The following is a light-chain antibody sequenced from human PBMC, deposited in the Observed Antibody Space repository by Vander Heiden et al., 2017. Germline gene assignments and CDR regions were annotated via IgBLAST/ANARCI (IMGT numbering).Light chain of an antibody. CDR3: QSADSSGADVV. CDR2: KDS. Sequence: SYELTQPPSVTVSPGQTASITGSGDAVGKQYALWYQHKPDHAPVLVVYKDSGRSSGIPDRFSGSISGTTVTLTTSGVQAEDEADYYCQSADSSGADVVFGGGTKLTVL. CDR1: AVGKQY. V-gene: IGLV3-25*03. J-gene: IGLJ2*01.